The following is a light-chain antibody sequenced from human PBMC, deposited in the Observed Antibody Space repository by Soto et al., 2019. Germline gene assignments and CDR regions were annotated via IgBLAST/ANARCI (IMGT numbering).Light chain of an antibody. CDR2: KAS. Sequence: DIQMTQSPSTLSASVGDRVTITCRASQTINNWLAWYQQKPGKAPKLLIYKASDLERGVPSRFSGSGSGPEFTLTISSRQPDDFATYYCQQYSGYPWTFGLGTKVEIK. CDR3: QQYSGYPWT. J-gene: IGKJ1*01. CDR1: QTINNW. V-gene: IGKV1-5*03.